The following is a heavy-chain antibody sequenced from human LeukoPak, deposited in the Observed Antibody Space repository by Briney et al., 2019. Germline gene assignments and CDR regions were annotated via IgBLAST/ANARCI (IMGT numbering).Heavy chain of an antibody. J-gene: IGHJ4*02. CDR1: GYPFTTYW. CDR3: ARRVYSSGWYYFDY. CDR2: IYPGDSDT. Sequence: GESLKISCKGSGYPFTTYWIGWVRQMPGKGLEGMGIIYPGDSDTRYSPSFQGQVTISADKSISTAYLQWSSLKASDTAIYYCARRVYSSGWYYFDYWGQGTLVTVSS. D-gene: IGHD6-19*01. V-gene: IGHV5-51*01.